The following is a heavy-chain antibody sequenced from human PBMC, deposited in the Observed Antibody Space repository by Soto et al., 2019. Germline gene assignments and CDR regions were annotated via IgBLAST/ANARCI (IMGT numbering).Heavy chain of an antibody. Sequence: SETLSLTCTVSGCSVSSGSYYWSWIRQPPGKGLEWIGYIYYSGSTNYNPSLKSRVTISVGTSKNQFSLKLSSVTAADTAVYYCARALADYWGQGTLVTVSS. CDR2: IYYSGST. CDR1: GCSVSSGSYY. CDR3: ARALADY. V-gene: IGHV4-61*01. J-gene: IGHJ4*02.